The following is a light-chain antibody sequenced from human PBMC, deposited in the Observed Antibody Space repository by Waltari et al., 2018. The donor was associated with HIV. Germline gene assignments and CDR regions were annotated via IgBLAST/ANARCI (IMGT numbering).Light chain of an antibody. CDR1: QSVNRN. V-gene: IGKV3-15*01. CDR2: GAS. J-gene: IGKJ1*01. CDR3: QQYSDWPWT. Sequence: EIVLTQSPATLSLSPGERVTLSCRASQSVNRNLAWYQQKPGQAPRLLIYGASTRATAIPPRFIGRASETEFTLTIGGLQSEDFAVYYCQQYSDWPWTFGQGTKVEIK.